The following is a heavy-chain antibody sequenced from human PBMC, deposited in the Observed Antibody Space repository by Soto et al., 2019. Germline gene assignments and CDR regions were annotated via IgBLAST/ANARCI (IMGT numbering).Heavy chain of an antibody. CDR1: GGSISSGGYY. D-gene: IGHD1-1*01. Sequence: QVQLQESGPGLVKPSQTLSLTCTVSGGSISSGGYYWSWIRQHPGKGLEWIGYIYYSGSTYYNPSLKSRVTISVDMSQNQFSLKLSSVTAADTAVYYCAGRGTPGWPTTRVDYWGQGTLVTVSS. CDR2: IYYSGST. CDR3: AGRGTPGWPTTRVDY. J-gene: IGHJ4*02. V-gene: IGHV4-31*03.